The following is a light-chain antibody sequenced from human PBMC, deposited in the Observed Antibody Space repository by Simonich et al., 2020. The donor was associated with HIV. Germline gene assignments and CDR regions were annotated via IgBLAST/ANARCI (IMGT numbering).Light chain of an antibody. CDR1: SSDVGTYNL. CDR2: EGS. CDR3: CSYAGISTFKV. Sequence: QSALTQPASVSGSPGQSITISCTGPSSDVGTYNLVSWYQPHPGKAPKLMIYEGSTRPSGVSNRFSGSKSGNTASLTISGLQAEDEADYYCCSYAGISTFKVFGGGTKLTVL. V-gene: IGLV2-23*03. J-gene: IGLJ2*01.